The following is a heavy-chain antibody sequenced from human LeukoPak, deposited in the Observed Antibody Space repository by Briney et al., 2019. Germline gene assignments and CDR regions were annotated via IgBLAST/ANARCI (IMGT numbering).Heavy chain of an antibody. V-gene: IGHV3-74*01. CDR2: INSDGSWT. CDR3: AKDQGLLWFGELLAPDTYYFDY. Sequence: GGSLRLSCAASGNYWMHWVRQAPGKGLVWVSHINSDGSWTSYADSVKGRFTISKDNSKNTLYLQMNSLRAEDTAVYYCAKDQGLLWFGELLAPDTYYFDYWGQGTLVTVSS. D-gene: IGHD3-10*01. CDR1: GNYW. J-gene: IGHJ4*02.